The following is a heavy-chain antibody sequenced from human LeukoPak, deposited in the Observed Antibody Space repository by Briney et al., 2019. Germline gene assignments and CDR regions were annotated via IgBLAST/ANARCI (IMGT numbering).Heavy chain of an antibody. D-gene: IGHD5-24*01. Sequence: SETLSLTCTVSGGSIISYYWSWIRQSPGKGLEWIGYIHYSGSTKYNPSLKSRVTISVDTSNNHFSLKLSSVTAADTAVYFCARVHPDGYSAYWGQGSLVTVSS. CDR2: IHYSGST. CDR1: GGSIISYY. V-gene: IGHV4-59*01. J-gene: IGHJ4*02. CDR3: ARVHPDGYSAY.